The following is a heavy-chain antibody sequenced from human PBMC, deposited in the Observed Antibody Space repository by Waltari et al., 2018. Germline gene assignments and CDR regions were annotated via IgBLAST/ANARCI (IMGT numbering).Heavy chain of an antibody. V-gene: IGHV3-66*02. J-gene: IGHJ4*02. D-gene: IGHD6-19*01. CDR3: ARDSSTGWYHGY. CDR1: GFTVSSNY. CDR2: IYSGGST. Sequence: EVQLVESGGGLVQPGGSLRLSCAASGFTVSSNYMSWVRQAPGKGLEWVYVIYSGGSTYYADSVKGRFTISRDNSNNTLYLQMNSLRPEDTAVYYCARDSSTGWYHGYWGQGTLVTVSS.